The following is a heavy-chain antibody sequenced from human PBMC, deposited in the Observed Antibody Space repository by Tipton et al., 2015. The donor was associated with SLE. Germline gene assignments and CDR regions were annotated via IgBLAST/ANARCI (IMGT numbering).Heavy chain of an antibody. CDR1: GGSISTYY. V-gene: IGHV4-59*12. CDR2: IYYSGRT. Sequence: TLSLTCTVSGGSISTYYWSWIRQPPGKGLEWIGYIYYSGRTNYNPSLKSRVTISVDTSNNQFSLKLNSVTPADTAVYYCARTYSGYDSFDYWGQGTLVTVSS. D-gene: IGHD5-12*01. CDR3: ARTYSGYDSFDY. J-gene: IGHJ4*02.